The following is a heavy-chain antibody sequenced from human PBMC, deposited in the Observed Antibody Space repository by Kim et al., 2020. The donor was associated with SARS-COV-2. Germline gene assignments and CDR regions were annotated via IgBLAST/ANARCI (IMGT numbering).Heavy chain of an antibody. Sequence: ASVKVSCKASGYTFTSYDINWVRQATGQGLEWMGWMNPNSGNTGYAQKFQGRVTMTRNTSISTAYMELSSLRSEDTAVYYCASGQWLVPEYFQHWGQGTLVTVSS. CDR1: GYTFTSYD. V-gene: IGHV1-8*01. J-gene: IGHJ1*01. CDR2: MNPNSGNT. D-gene: IGHD6-19*01. CDR3: ASGQWLVPEYFQH.